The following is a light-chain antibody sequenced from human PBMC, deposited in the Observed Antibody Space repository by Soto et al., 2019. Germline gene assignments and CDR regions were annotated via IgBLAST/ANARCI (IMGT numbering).Light chain of an antibody. J-gene: IGKJ1*01. V-gene: IGKV1-39*01. CDR2: AAS. CDR3: QQSYSNPRT. Sequence: DIQMTQSPSSLSASVGDRVTITCRASQSISSFLNWHQQKPGKAPKLLIYAASSLQSGVPSRFSGSGSGTDFTLTISSLQHEDFPIYYCQQSYSNPRTFGQGTKVDIK. CDR1: QSISSF.